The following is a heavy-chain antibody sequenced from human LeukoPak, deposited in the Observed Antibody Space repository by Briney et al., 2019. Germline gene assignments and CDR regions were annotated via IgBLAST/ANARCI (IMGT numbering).Heavy chain of an antibody. CDR2: ISGSGGST. Sequence: PGGSLRLSCVASGFTFSSYAMSWVRQAPGKGLEWVSSISGSGGSTYYADSVKGRFTISRDNSKNTLYLQMNSLRAEDTAVYYCAKGDKPVIAMVKFDYWGQGTLVTVSS. J-gene: IGHJ4*02. V-gene: IGHV3-23*01. CDR1: GFTFSSYA. D-gene: IGHD5-18*01. CDR3: AKGDKPVIAMVKFDY.